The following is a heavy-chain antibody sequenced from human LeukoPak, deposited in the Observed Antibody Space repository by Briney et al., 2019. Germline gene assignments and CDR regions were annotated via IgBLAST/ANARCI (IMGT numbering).Heavy chain of an antibody. Sequence: SETLSLTCTVSGGSISSSSYYWGWIRQPPGKGLEWIGSIYYSGSTYYNPSLKSRVTISVDTSKNQFSLKLSSVTAADTAVYYCAREAPPGAPAAIERTGVGYWGQGTLVTVSS. CDR3: AREAPPGAPAAIERTGVGY. J-gene: IGHJ4*02. V-gene: IGHV4-39*02. CDR2: IYYSGST. CDR1: GGSISSSSYY. D-gene: IGHD2-2*01.